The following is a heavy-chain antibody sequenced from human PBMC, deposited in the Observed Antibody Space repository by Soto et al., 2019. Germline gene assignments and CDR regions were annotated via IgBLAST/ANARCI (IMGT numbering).Heavy chain of an antibody. CDR2: IYYSGST. D-gene: IGHD3-3*01. V-gene: IGHV4-39*01. CDR1: GGSISSSSYY. CDR3: ARQMYDFWSGYPANNWFDP. J-gene: IGHJ5*02. Sequence: PSETLSLTCTVSGGSISSSSYYWGWIRQPPGKGLEWIGSIYYSGSTYYNPSLKSRVTISVDTSKNQFSLRLSSVTAADTAVYYCARQMYDFWSGYPANNWFDPWGQGTLVTVSS.